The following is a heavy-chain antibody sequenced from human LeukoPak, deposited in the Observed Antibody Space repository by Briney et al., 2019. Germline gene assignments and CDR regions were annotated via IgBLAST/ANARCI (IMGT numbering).Heavy chain of an antibody. CDR2: ISSSSYI. D-gene: IGHD3-10*01. J-gene: IGHJ3*02. CDR3: ARDGWFGEDPVYAFDI. V-gene: IGHV3-21*01. Sequence: GGSLRLSCAASGLTFSSYSMNWVRQAPGKGLEWVSFISSSSYIYYADSVKGRFTISRDNAKNSLYLQMNSLRAEDTAVYYCARDGWFGEDPVYAFDIWGQGTMVTVSS. CDR1: GLTFSSYS.